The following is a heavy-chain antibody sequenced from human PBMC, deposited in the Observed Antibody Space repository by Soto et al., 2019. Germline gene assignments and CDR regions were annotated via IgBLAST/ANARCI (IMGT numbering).Heavy chain of an antibody. D-gene: IGHD3-3*01. CDR1: GFTFDDYG. CDR3: SRAPTRGSGYYHWFDP. J-gene: IGHJ5*02. CDR2: INWNGAST. V-gene: IGHV3-20*01. Sequence: GGSLRLSCAASGFTFDDYGMSWVRQAPGKGLEWVAVINWNGASTGYADSLTGRFTISRDNVKNYLYLQMNSLRAEDTALYHCSRAPTRGSGYYHWFDPWGQGTLVTVSS.